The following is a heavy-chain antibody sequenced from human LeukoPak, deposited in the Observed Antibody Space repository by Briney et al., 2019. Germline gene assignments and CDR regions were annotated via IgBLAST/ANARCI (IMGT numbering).Heavy chain of an antibody. V-gene: IGHV5-10-1*01. Sequence: GESLKISCKGSGYSFTSYWISWVRQMPGKGLEWMGRIDPSDSYTNYNPSFQGHVTISADKSISTAYLQWSSLKASDTAMYYCARHESGSYSPYYFDYWGQGTLVTVCS. D-gene: IGHD1-26*01. J-gene: IGHJ4*02. CDR2: IDPSDSYT. CDR3: ARHESGSYSPYYFDY. CDR1: GYSFTSYW.